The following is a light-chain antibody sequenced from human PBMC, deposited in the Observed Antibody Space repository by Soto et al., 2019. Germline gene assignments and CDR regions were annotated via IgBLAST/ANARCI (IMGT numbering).Light chain of an antibody. V-gene: IGKV1-12*01. CDR2: AAS. CDR1: QDVDSW. J-gene: IGKJ1*01. Sequence: IQMTQSPSSVSASLGDRVTITCRASQDVDSWVAWYQQKPGTAPKLLIYAASNLQSGVPSRFTGSGSGTDFTVTISSLQPEDFATYYCQQGSSFPWTFGQGTKVEIK. CDR3: QQGSSFPWT.